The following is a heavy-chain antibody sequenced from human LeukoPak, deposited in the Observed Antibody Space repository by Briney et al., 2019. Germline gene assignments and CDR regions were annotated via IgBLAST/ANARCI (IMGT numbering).Heavy chain of an antibody. CDR2: IFNSGDT. D-gene: IGHD1-1*01. CDR1: GFTISSNY. CDR3: ARDPAPATGAFDI. Sequence: GGSLRLSCAASGFTISSNYMNWVRQAPGKGLEWVSVIFNSGDTYYSDSVKGRFTISRDTSKNTLYLQMNSLRVDDTPVYYCARDPAPATGAFDIWGQGTMVIIS. J-gene: IGHJ3*02. V-gene: IGHV3-53*01.